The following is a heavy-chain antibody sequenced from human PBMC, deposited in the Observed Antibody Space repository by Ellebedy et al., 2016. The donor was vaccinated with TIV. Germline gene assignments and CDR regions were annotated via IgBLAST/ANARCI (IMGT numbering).Heavy chain of an antibody. D-gene: IGHD3-16*01. J-gene: IGHJ4*02. CDR3: AKDLRPLWGGAMDS. V-gene: IGHV3-30*18. Sequence: GESLKISCAASGFTFSGYGMHWVRQTPGKGLEWLAVISYNGNSPFYADSVNGRITISSDNSKNTLYLQMNSLRAEDTAVYYCAKDLRPLWGGAMDSWGRGALVTVSS. CDR2: ISYNGNSP. CDR1: GFTFSGYG.